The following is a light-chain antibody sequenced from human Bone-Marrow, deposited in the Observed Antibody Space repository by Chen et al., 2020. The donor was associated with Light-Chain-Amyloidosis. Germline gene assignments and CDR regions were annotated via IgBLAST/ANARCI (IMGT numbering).Light chain of an antibody. V-gene: IGLV1-47*02. CDR3: ATWDFSGSGQGV. CDR2: RDT. J-gene: IGLJ3*02. CDR1: TSTIGASF. Sequence: QSVLNQPPSASGTPGQRVTMSCSGSTSTIGASFIYWYRHLPGTAPKLLISRDTQRPSGVPNRFSGSKSGASASLTISGLRSEDEAVYYCATWDFSGSGQGVFGGGTKLTV.